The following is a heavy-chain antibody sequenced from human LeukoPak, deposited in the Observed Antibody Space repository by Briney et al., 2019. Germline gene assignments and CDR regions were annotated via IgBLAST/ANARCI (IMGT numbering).Heavy chain of an antibody. V-gene: IGHV3-33*06. J-gene: IGHJ4*02. Sequence: GGSLRLSCAASGFTFSSYGMHWVRQGPGKGLEWVAVIWYDGSNKYYADSVKGRFTISRDNSKNTLYLQMNSLRAEDTAVYYCAKKLSGPSNQYFDCWGQGTLVTVSS. CDR2: IWYDGSNK. CDR1: GFTFSSYG. CDR3: AKKLSGPSNQYFDC. D-gene: IGHD1-14*01.